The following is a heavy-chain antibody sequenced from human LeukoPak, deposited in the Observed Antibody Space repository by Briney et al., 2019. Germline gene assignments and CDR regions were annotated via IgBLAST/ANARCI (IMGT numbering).Heavy chain of an antibody. CDR2: IIPIFGAP. CDR1: GGSFTGYA. D-gene: IGHD6-13*01. J-gene: IGHJ4*02. Sequence: ASVKVSCKASGGSFTGYAITWVRQAPGQGLEWMGGIIPIFGAPRYAQKFQGRVTITTDESTRTAYMELTSLSSEDTAVYYCASPPYSSSWPYSFDYWGQGTLVTVSS. V-gene: IGHV1-69*05. CDR3: ASPPYSSSWPYSFDY.